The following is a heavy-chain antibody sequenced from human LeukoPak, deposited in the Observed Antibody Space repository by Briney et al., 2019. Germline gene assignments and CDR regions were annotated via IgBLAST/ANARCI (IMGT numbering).Heavy chain of an antibody. CDR3: ARGYKERLMEVVAATNRYFDY. CDR1: GYTFSTYA. V-gene: IGHV1-3*01. CDR2: INGDNGNT. D-gene: IGHD2-15*01. Sequence: ASVKVSCKTSGYTFSTYAMHWVRQAPGQRLEWMGCINGDNGNTQYSQKFQGRVTFIRDTSASTAYMELSSLRSEDTAVYYCARGYKERLMEVVAATNRYFDYWGQGTLVTVSS. J-gene: IGHJ4*02.